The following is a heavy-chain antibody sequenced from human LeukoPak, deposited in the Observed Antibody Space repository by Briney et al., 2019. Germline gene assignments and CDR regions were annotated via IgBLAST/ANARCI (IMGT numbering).Heavy chain of an antibody. V-gene: IGHV3-21*01. Sequence: GGSLRLSCAASGFTFSSYSMNWVRQAPGKGLEWVPSISSSSSYIYYADSVKGRFTISRDNAKNSLYLQMNSLRAEDTAVYYCARDLSGSYYLDGYFDYWGQGTLVTVSS. CDR2: ISSSSSYI. CDR3: ARDLSGSYYLDGYFDY. J-gene: IGHJ4*02. CDR1: GFTFSSYS. D-gene: IGHD1-26*01.